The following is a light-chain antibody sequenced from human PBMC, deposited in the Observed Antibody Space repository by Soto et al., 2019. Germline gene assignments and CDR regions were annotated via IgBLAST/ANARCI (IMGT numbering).Light chain of an antibody. CDR1: QRLVYAANNQNY. CDR3: QQYVGTLWT. J-gene: IGKJ1*01. V-gene: IGKV4-1*01. CDR2: WAS. Sequence: DIVMTQSPDSLAVSLGERATINCKSSQRLVYAANNQNYLAWYQQKPGQPPKLRIYWASVRECGVPDRFSGSGSGTDFTLTISSLQAEDVAVYYCQQYVGTLWTFGQGTKVEVK.